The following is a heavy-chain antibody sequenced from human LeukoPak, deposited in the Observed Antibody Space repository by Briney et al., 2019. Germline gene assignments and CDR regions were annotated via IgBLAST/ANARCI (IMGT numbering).Heavy chain of an antibody. CDR1: GGSISSSSYY. Sequence: SETLSLTCTVSGGSISSSSYYWGWIRQPPGKGLEWIGSIYYSGSTYYNPSLKSRVTISVDTSKNQFSLKLSSVTAADTAVYYCARDHTVEKGYFQHWGQGTLVTVSS. V-gene: IGHV4-39*07. CDR2: IYYSGST. CDR3: ARDHTVEKGYFQH. D-gene: IGHD4-23*01. J-gene: IGHJ1*01.